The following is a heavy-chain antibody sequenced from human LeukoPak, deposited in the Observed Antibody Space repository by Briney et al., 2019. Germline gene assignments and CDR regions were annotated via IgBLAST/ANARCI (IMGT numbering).Heavy chain of an antibody. V-gene: IGHV3-11*01. Sequence: GGSLRLSCAASGFTFSDYYMSWILQAPGKGLEWVSYISSSGSTIYYADSVKGRFTISRDNAKNSLYLQMNSLRAEDTAVYYCARDQENVLLWFGGFDYWGQGTLVTVSS. CDR2: ISSSGSTI. D-gene: IGHD3-10*01. J-gene: IGHJ4*02. CDR1: GFTFSDYY. CDR3: ARDQENVLLWFGGFDY.